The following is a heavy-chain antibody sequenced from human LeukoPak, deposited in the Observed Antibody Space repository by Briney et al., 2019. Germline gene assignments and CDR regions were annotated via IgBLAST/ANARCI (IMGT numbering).Heavy chain of an antibody. Sequence: GGSLRLSCAASGFTFSSYSMNWVRQAPGKGLEWVSSISSSSSYIYYADSVKGRFTNSRDNAKNSLYLQMNSLRAEDTAVYYCARVGTFDAFDIWGQGTMVTVSS. V-gene: IGHV3-21*01. CDR3: ARVGTFDAFDI. CDR2: ISSSSSYI. D-gene: IGHD6-13*01. CDR1: GFTFSSYS. J-gene: IGHJ3*02.